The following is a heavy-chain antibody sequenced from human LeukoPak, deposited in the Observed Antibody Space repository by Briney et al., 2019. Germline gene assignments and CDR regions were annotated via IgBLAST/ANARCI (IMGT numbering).Heavy chain of an antibody. CDR1: GLTFSAYA. V-gene: IGHV3-23*01. J-gene: IGHJ4*02. CDR3: AKGIRSYYYDSSGYYYASEYFDY. D-gene: IGHD3-22*01. CDR2: ISGSGVNT. Sequence: GGSLRLSCAASGLTFSAYAMSWVRQAPGKGLEWVSTISGSGVNTNYADSVKGRFTISRDNSKNTLYLQMNSLRAEDTAVYYCAKGIRSYYYDSSGYYYASEYFDYWGQGTLVTVSS.